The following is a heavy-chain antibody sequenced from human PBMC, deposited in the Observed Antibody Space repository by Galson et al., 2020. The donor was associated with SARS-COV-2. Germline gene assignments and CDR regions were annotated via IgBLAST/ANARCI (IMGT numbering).Heavy chain of an antibody. D-gene: IGHD2-2*01. Sequence: SQTLSLTCAVSGGSISTAGYSWSWIRQPPGKGLEWIGYIYPTGSTSYNPSLQHRLNIKVDRSNNQFSLKLRSVTAADTAVYFCARSLGYCSSTSCLGGQKNTYDCCGMDVWGQGTTVIVS. V-gene: IGHV4-30-2*01. CDR3: ARSLGYCSSTSCLGGQKNTYDCCGMDV. CDR1: GGSISTAGYS. CDR2: IYPTGST. J-gene: IGHJ6*02.